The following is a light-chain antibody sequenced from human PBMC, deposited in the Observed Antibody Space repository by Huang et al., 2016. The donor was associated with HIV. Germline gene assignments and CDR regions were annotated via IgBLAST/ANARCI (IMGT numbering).Light chain of an antibody. J-gene: IGKJ3*01. CDR1: QSVSSN. CDR3: HQYNNWPFT. V-gene: IGKV3-15*01. Sequence: EIMMTQSPATLSVSPGERATLSCRASQSVSSNVAWYQQKPGQAPRLLIYGASTRATGFSARFRGSGSGTEFTLTISSLQSEDFAVYYCHQYNNWPFTFGPGTKVDIK. CDR2: GAS.